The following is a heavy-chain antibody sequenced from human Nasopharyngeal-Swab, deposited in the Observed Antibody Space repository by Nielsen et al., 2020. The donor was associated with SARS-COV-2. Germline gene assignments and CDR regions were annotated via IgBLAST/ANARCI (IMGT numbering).Heavy chain of an antibody. J-gene: IGHJ4*02. CDR2: ISWNSGSI. Sequence: PGPGKGLEWVSGISWNSGSIGYADSVKGRFTISKNNAKNSLYLQMNSLRAEDTALYYCAKELGDCWGQGTLVTVSS. CDR3: AKELGDC. V-gene: IGHV3-9*01.